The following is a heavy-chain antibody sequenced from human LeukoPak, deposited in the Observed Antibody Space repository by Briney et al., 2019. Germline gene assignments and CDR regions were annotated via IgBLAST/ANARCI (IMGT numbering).Heavy chain of an antibody. V-gene: IGHV3-23*01. CDR3: ARRDTIGWYQGGGWFDP. CDR2: ISGSGGST. D-gene: IGHD6-19*01. Sequence: GGSLRLSCAASGFTFSSYAMSWVRQAPGKGLEWASAISGSGGSTYYADSVKGRFTISRDNSKNTLHLQMNSLRAEDTAVYYCARRDTIGWYQGGGWFDPWGQGTLVTVSS. J-gene: IGHJ5*02. CDR1: GFTFSSYA.